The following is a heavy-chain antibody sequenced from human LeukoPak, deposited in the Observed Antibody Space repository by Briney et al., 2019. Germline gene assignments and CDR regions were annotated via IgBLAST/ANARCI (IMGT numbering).Heavy chain of an antibody. Sequence: ASVKVSCKASGYTFTSYYMHWVRQAPGQGLEWMGIINPSGGSTSYAQKFRGRVTMTRDTSTSTVYMELSSLRSEDTAVYYCARDGGYDSSGYHVDYWGQGTLVTVSS. V-gene: IGHV1-46*01. D-gene: IGHD3-22*01. J-gene: IGHJ4*02. CDR2: INPSGGST. CDR3: ARDGGYDSSGYHVDY. CDR1: GYTFTSYY.